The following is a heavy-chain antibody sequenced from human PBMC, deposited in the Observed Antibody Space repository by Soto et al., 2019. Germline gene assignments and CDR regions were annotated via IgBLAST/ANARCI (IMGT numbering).Heavy chain of an antibody. CDR1: GFTFSSYS. D-gene: IGHD3-16*01. Sequence: EVQLVESGGGLVKPGGSLRLSCAASGFTFSSYSMNWVRQAPGKGLEWVSSISSSSSYIYYADSVKGRFTISRDNAKNSLYLQMNSLRAEETAVYYWARLPLALGGGAFDIWGQGTMVTVSS. J-gene: IGHJ3*02. V-gene: IGHV3-21*01. CDR2: ISSSSSYI. CDR3: ARLPLALGGGAFDI.